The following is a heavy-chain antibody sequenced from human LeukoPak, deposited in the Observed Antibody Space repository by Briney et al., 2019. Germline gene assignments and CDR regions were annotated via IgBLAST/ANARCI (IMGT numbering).Heavy chain of an antibody. V-gene: IGHV4-4*07. J-gene: IGHJ6*03. CDR2: IYSSGST. D-gene: IGHD1-26*01. CDR3: AREWAPYTSGSYYGHYYYYYMDV. Sequence: SETLSLTCAVYGGSFSGYYWTWIRQPAGKGLEWIGRIYSSGSTNYNPSLKSRVTISVDTSKNQFSLKLSSVTAADTAVYYCAREWAPYTSGSYYGHYYYYYMDVWGKGTTVTISS. CDR1: GGSFSGYY.